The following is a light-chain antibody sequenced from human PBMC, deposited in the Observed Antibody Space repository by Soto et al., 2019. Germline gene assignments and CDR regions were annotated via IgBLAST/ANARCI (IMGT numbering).Light chain of an antibody. V-gene: IGKV1-5*01. J-gene: IGKJ1*01. Sequence: QMTQSPSTLSASVGDRVTITCRASQTISNWLAWYQQRPGKAPQLLISDASRLESGVPSRCRGGGSVRGFTLTISSLQPDDSATYYCQQYRSYSQRTVGQGTKVDIK. CDR2: DAS. CDR1: QTISNW. CDR3: QQYRSYSQRT.